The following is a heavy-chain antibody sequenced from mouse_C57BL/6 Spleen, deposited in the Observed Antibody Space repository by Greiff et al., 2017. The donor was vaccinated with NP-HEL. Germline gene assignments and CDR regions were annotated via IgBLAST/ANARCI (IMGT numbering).Heavy chain of an antibody. J-gene: IGHJ3*01. CDR3: ARSFITFGGFAY. Sequence: VMLVESGAELVKPGASVKISCKASGYAFSSYWMNWVKQRPGKGLEWIGQIYPGDGDTNYNGKFKGKATLTADKSSSTAYMQLSSLTSEDSAVYFCARSFITFGGFAYWGQGTLVTVSA. D-gene: IGHD1-1*01. CDR2: IYPGDGDT. V-gene: IGHV1-80*01. CDR1: GYAFSSYW.